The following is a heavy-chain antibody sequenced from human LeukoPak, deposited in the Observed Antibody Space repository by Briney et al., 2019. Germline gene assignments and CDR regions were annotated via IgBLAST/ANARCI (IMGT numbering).Heavy chain of an antibody. V-gene: IGHV4-34*01. CDR1: GGSFSGYY. CDR3: ARLPLPRYYYYMDV. Sequence: SETLSLTCGVYGGSFSGYYWSWIRQPPGKGLEWIGEINHSGSTNYNPSLKSRVTISVDTSKNQFSLKLSSVTAADTAVYYCARLPLPRYYYYMDVWGKGTTVTISS. J-gene: IGHJ6*03. CDR2: INHSGST.